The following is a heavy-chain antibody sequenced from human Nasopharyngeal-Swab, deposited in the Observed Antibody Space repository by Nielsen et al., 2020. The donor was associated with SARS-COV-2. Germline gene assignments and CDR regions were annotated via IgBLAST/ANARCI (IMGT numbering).Heavy chain of an antibody. CDR1: GFTFDDYG. CDR3: ANAKHPYDSGSVGAFDI. V-gene: IGHV3-20*04. CDR2: INWNSGSI. J-gene: IGHJ3*02. Sequence: GESLKIPCAAPGFTFDDYGMSWVRQAPGKGLEWVSGINWNSGSIGYADSVKGRFTISRDNAKNSLYLQMNSLRAEDTALYYCANAKHPYDSGSVGAFDIWGQGTMVTVSS. D-gene: IGHD3-22*01.